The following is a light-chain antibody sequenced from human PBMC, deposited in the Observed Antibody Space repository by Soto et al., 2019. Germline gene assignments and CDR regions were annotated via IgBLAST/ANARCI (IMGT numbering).Light chain of an antibody. V-gene: IGKV3-11*01. J-gene: IGKJ4*01. CDR2: DTS. Sequence: EIVLTQSPATLSLSPGERATLSCRASQSISRYLAWYQQKPGQAPRLLIHDTSNRATGMPARFSGTGSGTDFTLTLSSLEPDDRAVYYYQQRNDWPSLAFGGSTTIEIK. CDR1: QSISRY. CDR3: QQRNDWPSLA.